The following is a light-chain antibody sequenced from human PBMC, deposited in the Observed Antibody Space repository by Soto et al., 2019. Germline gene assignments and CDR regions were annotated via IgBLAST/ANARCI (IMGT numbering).Light chain of an antibody. V-gene: IGKV3-11*01. CDR3: LQRSNWPPLLS. J-gene: IGKJ4*01. Sequence: EIVLTQSPATLSLSPGERATLSCRASQSVTTYLAWYQQKPGQAPRLLLYDASSRATGIPARFSVSGSGTDFTLTISTLEPDDFAFYYCLQRSNWPPLLSFGGGTKVEIK. CDR2: DAS. CDR1: QSVTTY.